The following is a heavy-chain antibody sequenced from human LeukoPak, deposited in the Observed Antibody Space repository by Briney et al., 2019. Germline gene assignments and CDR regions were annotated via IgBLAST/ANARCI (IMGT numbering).Heavy chain of an antibody. V-gene: IGHV3-23*01. D-gene: IGHD3-16*01. CDR2: ISGSGDST. CDR1: GFTFRGND. CDR3: AKASITFGGVIVP. Sequence: GGSLRLSCAASGFTFRGNDMTWVRQSPGKGLEWVSAISGSGDSTDYADSVKGRFTISRDNSKNTLHLQMSSLRAEDTAIYYCAKASITFGGVIVPWGQGTLVTVSS. J-gene: IGHJ5*02.